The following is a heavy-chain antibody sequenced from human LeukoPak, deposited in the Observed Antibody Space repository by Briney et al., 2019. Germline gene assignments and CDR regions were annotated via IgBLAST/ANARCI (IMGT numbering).Heavy chain of an antibody. J-gene: IGHJ4*02. CDR2: ITSTGSSI. Sequence: GGSLRLSCAASGFTFSSYSMNWVRQAPGKGLEWVSSITSTGSSIYYADSVRGRFTVSRDNAKNSLSLQTNSLRAEDTAVYYCARGGATIATGFDYWGQGTLVSVST. V-gene: IGHV3-21*01. CDR1: GFTFSSYS. CDR3: ARGGATIATGFDY. D-gene: IGHD5-24*01.